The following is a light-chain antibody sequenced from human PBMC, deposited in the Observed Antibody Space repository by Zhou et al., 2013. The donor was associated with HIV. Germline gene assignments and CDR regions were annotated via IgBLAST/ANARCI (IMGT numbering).Light chain of an antibody. CDR1: QSVLYGSDNKPY. V-gene: IGKV4-1*01. CDR3: QQCKSYPYT. Sequence: DIVMTQFPDSLAVSLGERATINCKSSQSVLYGSDNKPYLAWYQHKVGQPPKLLIYWASTRESGVPDRFTGSGSGTEFTLTISSLQPDDFATYYCQQCKSYPYTFGQGTKLEIK. J-gene: IGKJ2*01. CDR2: WAS.